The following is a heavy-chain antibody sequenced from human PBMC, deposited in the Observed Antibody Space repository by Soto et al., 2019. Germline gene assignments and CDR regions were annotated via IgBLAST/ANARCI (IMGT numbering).Heavy chain of an antibody. Sequence: EVQLLESGGGLVQPGGSLRLSCAASGFTFSSYAMYWVRQAPGKGLEWVSVISGSGGSTYYADSVKGRFTISRDNSKITLYRQMNSLRAEDTAVSYCAKDESRRNRRYFDLWGRGTLVTVSS. CDR2: ISGSGGST. J-gene: IGHJ2*01. CDR1: GFTFSSYA. V-gene: IGHV3-23*01. D-gene: IGHD4-4*01. CDR3: AKDESRRNRRYFDL.